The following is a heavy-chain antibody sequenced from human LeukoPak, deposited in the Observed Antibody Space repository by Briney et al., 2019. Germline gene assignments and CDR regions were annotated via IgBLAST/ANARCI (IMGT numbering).Heavy chain of an antibody. V-gene: IGHV3-21*01. D-gene: IGHD6-13*01. CDR1: GFTFDNYN. CDR2: ISGSSANI. Sequence: GGSLRLSCGASGFTFDNYNMNWVRQAPGGGLEWVASISGSSANIFHADSVKGRFTISRDNAKNSLYLQMNSLRAEDTAVYYCARGYSSSWYYFDYWGQGTLVTVSS. J-gene: IGHJ4*02. CDR3: ARGYSSSWYYFDY.